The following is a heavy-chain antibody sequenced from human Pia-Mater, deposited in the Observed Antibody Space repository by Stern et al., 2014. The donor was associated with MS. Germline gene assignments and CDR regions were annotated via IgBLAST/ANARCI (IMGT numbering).Heavy chain of an antibody. J-gene: IGHJ5*02. CDR1: GYRFSDNW. Sequence: VQLVQSGVEVKKPGESLKISCAASGYRFSDNWIGWVRQMPGKGLEWIGMIYPGDSDSRYNPSVQGQVTISADKSTNTAFLQWDSLKASDTAIYYCARHQSTLVNWFDTWGQGTPVTVSS. CDR3: ARHQSTLVNWFDT. V-gene: IGHV5-51*01. CDR2: IYPGDSDS. D-gene: IGHD2-21*01.